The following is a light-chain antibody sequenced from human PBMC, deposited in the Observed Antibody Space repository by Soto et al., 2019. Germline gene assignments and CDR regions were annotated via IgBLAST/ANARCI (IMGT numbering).Light chain of an antibody. V-gene: IGKV1-39*01. Sequence: DIQMTQSPVSLSASVGDRVTITCRASQSIAFYLNWYQQTPGRAPKSLIYAASTLQSGVPLRFSGSGSGTEFTLTIRSLQPEDFATYYCQQTYSFPQTFGPGTKVEI. CDR2: AAS. CDR1: QSIAFY. CDR3: QQTYSFPQT. J-gene: IGKJ1*01.